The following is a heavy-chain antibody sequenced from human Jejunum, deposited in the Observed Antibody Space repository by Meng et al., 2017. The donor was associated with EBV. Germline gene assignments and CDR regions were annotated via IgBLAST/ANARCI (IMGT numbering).Heavy chain of an antibody. V-gene: IGHV4-39*01. D-gene: IGHD1-7*01. CDR1: DGSISSSNYY. CDR3: ARSWTAGGTLNWFDP. CDR2: IYYSGTT. Sequence: QLQLQESGPRLVKPSETLSLTCIVSDGSISSSNYYWGWIRQPPGKGLEWIGSIYYSGTTHYNPSLESRVTISVDTSKNQLSLKLTYVTAADTGVYYCARSWTAGGTLNWFDPWGQGRLVTVSS. J-gene: IGHJ5*02.